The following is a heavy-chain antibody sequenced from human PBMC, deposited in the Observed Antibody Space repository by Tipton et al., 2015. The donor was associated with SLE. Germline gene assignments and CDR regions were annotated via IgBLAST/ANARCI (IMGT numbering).Heavy chain of an antibody. Sequence: TLSLTCTVSGGPISGHSWSWIRLSPGKGLEWIGYIYDSRITNYNPSLKSRVTMSVDTSKNQFSLKLSSVTAAGTAVYYCARGPYGAAASYDYWGQGTLVTVSS. J-gene: IGHJ4*02. CDR2: IYDSRIT. CDR3: ARGPYGAAASYDY. D-gene: IGHD6-13*01. V-gene: IGHV4-59*11. CDR1: GGPISGHS.